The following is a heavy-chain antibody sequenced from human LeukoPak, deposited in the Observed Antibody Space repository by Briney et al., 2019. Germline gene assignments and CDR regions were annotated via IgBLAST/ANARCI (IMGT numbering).Heavy chain of an antibody. CDR3: DYGDYLNDY. CDR1: GGTFSSYG. Sequence: ASVKVSCKASGGTFSSYGISWVRQAPGQGLEWMGGIIPIFGTANYAQKFQGRVTITADESTSTAYMELSSLRSEDTAVYYCDYGDYLNDYWGQGTLVTVSS. CDR2: IIPIFGTA. V-gene: IGHV1-69*13. D-gene: IGHD4-17*01. J-gene: IGHJ4*02.